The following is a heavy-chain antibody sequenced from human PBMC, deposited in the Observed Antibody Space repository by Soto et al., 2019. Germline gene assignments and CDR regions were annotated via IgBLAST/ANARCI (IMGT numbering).Heavy chain of an antibody. V-gene: IGHV3-23*01. CDR3: AKDLSSAPNIVVVPAGDRGWFDP. Sequence: PGGSLRLSCAASGFTFSSYAMSWVRQAPGKGLEWVSAISGSGGSTYYADSVKGRFTISRDNSKNTLYLQMNSLRAEDTAVYYCAKDLSSAPNIVVVPAGDRGWFDPWGQGTLVTVSS. D-gene: IGHD2-2*01. CDR1: GFTFSSYA. CDR2: ISGSGGST. J-gene: IGHJ5*02.